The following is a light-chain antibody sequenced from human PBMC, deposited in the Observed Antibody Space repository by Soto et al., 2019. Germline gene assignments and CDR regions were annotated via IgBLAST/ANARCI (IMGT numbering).Light chain of an antibody. Sequence: SYVLTQPPSVSVAPGKTTSITCGGNNIGDKNVHWYQEKPGQAPVVVIYNDSDRPSGIPERFSGSNSGNTATLTISGVEAGDEADYYCQAWDSVSDQVVFGGGTKPTVL. CDR2: NDS. V-gene: IGLV3-21*04. CDR3: QAWDSVSDQVV. CDR1: NIGDKN. J-gene: IGLJ2*01.